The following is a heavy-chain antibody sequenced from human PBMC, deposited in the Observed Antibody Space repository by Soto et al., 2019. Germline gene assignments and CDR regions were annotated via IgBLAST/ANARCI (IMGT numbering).Heavy chain of an antibody. CDR2: INAGNGNT. V-gene: IGHV1-3*01. J-gene: IGHJ4*02. Sequence: QVQLVQSGAEVKKPGASVKVSCKASGYTFTSYAMHWVRQAPGQRLEWMGWINAGNGNTKYSQKFQGRVTITRDTYASTDYMELSSLRSEDTAVYYCARARMSNSPPYFDDWGQGTLVTVSS. D-gene: IGHD4-4*01. CDR1: GYTFTSYA. CDR3: ARARMSNSPPYFDD.